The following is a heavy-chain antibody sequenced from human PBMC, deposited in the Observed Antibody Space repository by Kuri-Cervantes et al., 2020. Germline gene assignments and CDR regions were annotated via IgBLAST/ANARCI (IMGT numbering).Heavy chain of an antibody. CDR2: ISAYNGNT. CDR1: GYTFTSYG. J-gene: IGHJ4*02. V-gene: IGHV1-18*01. Sequence: ASVKVSCKASGYTFTSYGISWVRQAPGQGLEWMGWISAYNGNTNYAQKLQGRVTMTRDTSISTAYMELSRLRSDDTAVYYCARYQLLGSPDYWGQGTLVTVSS. CDR3: ARYQLLGSPDY. D-gene: IGHD2-2*01.